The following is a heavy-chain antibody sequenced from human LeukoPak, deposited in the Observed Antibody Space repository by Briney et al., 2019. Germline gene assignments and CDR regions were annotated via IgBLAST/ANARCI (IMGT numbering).Heavy chain of an antibody. CDR2: ISYDGSNK. D-gene: IGHD6-19*01. CDR1: GFTFSSYA. J-gene: IGHJ1*01. CDR3: ARGRIAVAGPVGGEYFQH. V-gene: IGHV3-30*04. Sequence: PGGSLRLSCAASGFTFSSYAMHWVRQAPGKGLEWVAVISYDGSNKYYADSVKGRFTISRDNSKNTLYLQMNSLRAEDTAVYYCARGRIAVAGPVGGEYFQHWGQGTLVTVSS.